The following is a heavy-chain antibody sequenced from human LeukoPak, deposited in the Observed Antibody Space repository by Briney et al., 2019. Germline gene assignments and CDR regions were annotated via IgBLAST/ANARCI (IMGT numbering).Heavy chain of an antibody. Sequence: GGSLRLSCAASGFTFDDYAMHWVRQAPGKGLEWVSGISWNSGSIGYADSVKGRFTISRDNAKNSLYLQMNSLRAEDTAVYYCARDSVTMKAHPAPWGQGTLVTVSS. J-gene: IGHJ5*02. CDR2: ISWNSGSI. CDR3: ARDSVTMKAHPAP. D-gene: IGHD3-22*01. CDR1: GFTFDDYA. V-gene: IGHV3-9*01.